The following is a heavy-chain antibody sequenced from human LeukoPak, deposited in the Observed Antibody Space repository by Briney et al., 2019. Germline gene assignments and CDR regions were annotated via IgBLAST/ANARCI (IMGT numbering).Heavy chain of an antibody. CDR2: IYSDGSSI. Sequence: GGSLRLSCAASGFTFSSYWMHWVRQAPGKGLVWVSRIYSDGSSITYADSVKGRFTISRDNAKNTLYLQMNSLRVEDTAVYYCAREGRVSGYDFDCWGQGTLVTVSS. CDR3: AREGRVSGYDFDC. D-gene: IGHD5-12*01. CDR1: GFTFSSYW. V-gene: IGHV3-74*03. J-gene: IGHJ4*02.